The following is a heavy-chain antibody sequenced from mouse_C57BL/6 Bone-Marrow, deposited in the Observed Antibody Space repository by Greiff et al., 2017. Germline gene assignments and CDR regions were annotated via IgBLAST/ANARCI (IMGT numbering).Heavy chain of an antibody. V-gene: IGHV1-26*01. J-gene: IGHJ4*01. D-gene: IGHD4-1*01. CDR3: AREAGTDAMDY. CDR1: GYTFTDYY. Sequence: EVMLQQSGPELVKPGASVKISCKASGYTFTDYYMNWVKQSHGKSLEWIGDINPNNGGTSYNQKFKGKATLTVDKSSSTAYMELRSLTSEDSAVYYCAREAGTDAMDYWGQGTSVTVSS. CDR2: INPNNGGT.